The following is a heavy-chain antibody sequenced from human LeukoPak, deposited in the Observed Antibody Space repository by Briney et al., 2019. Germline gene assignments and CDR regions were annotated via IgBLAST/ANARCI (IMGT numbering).Heavy chain of an antibody. CDR3: ARVGLGYCSSTSCDSATYYYYGMDV. CDR1: GGSISSGGYY. Sequence: SETLSLTCTVSGGSISSGGYYWSWIRQPAGKGLEWIGRIYTSGSTNYNPSLKSRVTMSVDTSKNQFSLKLSSVTAADTAVYYCARVGLGYCSSTSCDSATYYYYGMDVWGQGTTVTVSS. CDR2: IYTSGST. D-gene: IGHD2-2*01. J-gene: IGHJ6*02. V-gene: IGHV4-61*02.